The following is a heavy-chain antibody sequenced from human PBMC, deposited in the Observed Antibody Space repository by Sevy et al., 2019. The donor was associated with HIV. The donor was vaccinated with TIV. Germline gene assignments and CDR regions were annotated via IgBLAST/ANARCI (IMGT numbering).Heavy chain of an antibody. D-gene: IGHD6-13*01. CDR3: ARPGYSSSWYGGAFYY. Sequence: ASVKVSCKASGYTFSDYYIYWVRQAPGQGLEWMGWINPNSGGTKYAQQFQGRVTMTRDTSISSVSMELTSLRSDDTAMYYCARPGYSSSWYGGAFYYWGQGTLVTVS. CDR2: INPNSGGT. CDR1: GYTFSDYY. V-gene: IGHV1-2*02. J-gene: IGHJ4*02.